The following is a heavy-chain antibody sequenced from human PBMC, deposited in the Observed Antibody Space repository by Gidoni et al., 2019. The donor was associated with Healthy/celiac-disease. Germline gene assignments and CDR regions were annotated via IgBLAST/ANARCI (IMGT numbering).Heavy chain of an antibody. Sequence: QVQLVQSGAEVKKPGASVKVSCKASGYTFTSYAMHWVRQAPGQRLEWMGWINAGNGNTKYSQKFQGRVTITRDTSASTAYMELSSLRSEDTAVYYCARDPNYDFWSGPLRGDAFDIWGQGTMVTVSS. D-gene: IGHD3-3*01. CDR3: ARDPNYDFWSGPLRGDAFDI. CDR2: INAGNGNT. J-gene: IGHJ3*02. V-gene: IGHV1-3*01. CDR1: GYTFTSYA.